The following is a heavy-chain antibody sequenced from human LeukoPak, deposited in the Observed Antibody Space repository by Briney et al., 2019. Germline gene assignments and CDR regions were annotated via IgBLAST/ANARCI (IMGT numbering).Heavy chain of an antibody. V-gene: IGHV3-23*01. CDR1: GFTFSSYA. CDR3: AKDGDDYGDY. J-gene: IGHJ4*02. Sequence: GGSLRLSCAASGFTFSSYAMSWVRQAPGKGLERVSAISGSGGSTYYADSVKGRFTISRDNSKNTLYLQMSSLRAEDTAVYYCAKDGDDYGDYWGQGTLVTVSS. D-gene: IGHD2-21*01. CDR2: ISGSGGST.